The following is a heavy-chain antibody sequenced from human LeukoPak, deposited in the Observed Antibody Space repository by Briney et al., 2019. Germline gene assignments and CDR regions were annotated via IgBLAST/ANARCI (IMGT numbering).Heavy chain of an antibody. J-gene: IGHJ4*02. CDR2: ISVSSGSA. D-gene: IGHD3-10*01. V-gene: IGHV3-23*01. CDR1: GFTFSNYA. CDR3: AKAIFPSMIRGVSFDY. Sequence: GGSLRLSCAASGFTFSNYAMNWVRQAPGKGLEWVSAISVSSGSAFYADSVKGRFTVSRDNSKNTLYLQMNSLRPEDTAVYCCAKAIFPSMIRGVSFDYWGQGTLVTVSS.